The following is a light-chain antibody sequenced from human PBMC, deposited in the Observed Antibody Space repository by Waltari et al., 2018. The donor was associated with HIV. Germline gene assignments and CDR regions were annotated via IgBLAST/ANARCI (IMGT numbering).Light chain of an antibody. J-gene: IGLJ2*01. CDR3: SSYTTNSTLV. Sequence: QSALTQPRSVSASPGQSVTISCTGTSSDVGAYAFFSWYQLLPGEAPKLMIYEVSSRPSGVPDRFSGSKSGNTASLTISGLQSEDEADYYCSSYTTNSTLVFGGGTKLTVL. CDR1: SSDVGAYAF. V-gene: IGLV2-18*02. CDR2: EVS.